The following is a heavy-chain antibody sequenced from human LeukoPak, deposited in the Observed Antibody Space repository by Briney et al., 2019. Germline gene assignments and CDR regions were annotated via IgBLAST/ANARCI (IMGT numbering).Heavy chain of an antibody. CDR3: ARDQRYNAYLSH. CDR2: IRYDGSKK. D-gene: IGHD5-12*01. J-gene: IGHJ4*02. CDR1: GFTFSTYG. V-gene: IGHV3-33*01. Sequence: GGSLRLSCAASGFTFSTYGMAWVRQAPGKGLEWVALIRYDGSKKYYGDSVKGRFTISRDNSKNTLYLQMNNLRAEDTAIYYCARDQRYNAYLSHWGQGTLVTVSS.